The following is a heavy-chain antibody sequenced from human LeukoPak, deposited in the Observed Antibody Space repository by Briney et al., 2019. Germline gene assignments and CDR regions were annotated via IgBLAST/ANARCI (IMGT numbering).Heavy chain of an antibody. Sequence: SETLSLTCTVSGGSFRSYYWSWIRQSAGKGLEWIGRIYTSGSTNYNPSLKSRVTMSVDTSKNQFSLKLSSVTAADTAVYYCARRGIAAAPWLSGFDYWGQGTLVTVSS. CDR3: ARRGIAAAPWLSGFDY. CDR1: GGSFRSYY. V-gene: IGHV4-4*07. CDR2: IYTSGST. J-gene: IGHJ4*02. D-gene: IGHD6-13*01.